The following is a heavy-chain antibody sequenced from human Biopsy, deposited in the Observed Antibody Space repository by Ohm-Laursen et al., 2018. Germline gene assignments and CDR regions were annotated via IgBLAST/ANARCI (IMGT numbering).Heavy chain of an antibody. CDR1: GFTFADFA. CDR2: IKTKGFRERT. Sequence: SLRLSCSASGFTFADFAVSCVRQAPGKGLEWVGLIKTKGFRERTQYAASVEGRFTISRDDSKGVAYLEMSGLKTEDTALYYCTRWYDRSGYYRDLWGQGTLVTVSS. J-gene: IGHJ5*02. V-gene: IGHV3-49*04. D-gene: IGHD3-22*01. CDR3: TRWYDRSGYYRDL.